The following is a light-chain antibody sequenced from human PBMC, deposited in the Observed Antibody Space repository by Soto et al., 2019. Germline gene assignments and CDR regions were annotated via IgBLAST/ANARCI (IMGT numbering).Light chain of an antibody. CDR3: LQHNSYPLT. V-gene: IGKV1-5*03. CDR1: QSISSW. J-gene: IGKJ5*01. Sequence: DIQMTQSPSTLSASVGDRVTITCRASQSISSWLAWYQQKPGKAPKLLIYKASSLESGVPSRFSGSGSGTEFTLTISSLQPEDFATYYCLQHNSYPLTFGQGTRLEI. CDR2: KAS.